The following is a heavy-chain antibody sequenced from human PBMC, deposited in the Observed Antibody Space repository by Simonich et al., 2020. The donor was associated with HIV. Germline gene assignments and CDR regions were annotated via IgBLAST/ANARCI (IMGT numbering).Heavy chain of an antibody. J-gene: IGHJ6*03. D-gene: IGHD3-10*01. CDR3: ARVSYYGSGRYDRYYYMDV. V-gene: IGHV1-8*03. Sequence: QVQLVQSGAEVKKPGASVKVSCKASGYTFTSYDINWVRQATGQGREWMGWMNPNSGNTSYAQKFQGRVTITRNTSISTAYMELSSLRSEDTAVYYCARVSYYGSGRYDRYYYMDVWGKGTTVTVSS. CDR2: MNPNSGNT. CDR1: GYTFTSYD.